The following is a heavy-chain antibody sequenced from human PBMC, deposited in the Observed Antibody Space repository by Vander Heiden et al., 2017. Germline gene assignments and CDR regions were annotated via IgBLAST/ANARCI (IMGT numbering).Heavy chain of an antibody. J-gene: IGHJ5*02. V-gene: IGHV3-33*01. D-gene: IGHD2-2*01. CDR1: GLTFSSYG. Sequence: QVQLVESGGGVVQPGRSLRLSCDASGLTFSSYGRHWGRQAPGKWLEWVAVIWYDGSNKYYADSVKGRFTISRDNSKNTLYLQMNSLRAEDTAVYYCARGKKIPAAITYNWFDPWGQGTLVTVSS. CDR2: IWYDGSNK. CDR3: ARGKKIPAAITYNWFDP.